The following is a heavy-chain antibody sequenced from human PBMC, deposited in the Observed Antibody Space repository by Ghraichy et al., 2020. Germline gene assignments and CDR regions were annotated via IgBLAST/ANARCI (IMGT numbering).Heavy chain of an antibody. CDR3: ARGRPGLAAAGTVDY. Sequence: SETLSLTCAVYGGSFSGYYWSWIRQPPGKGLEWIGEINHSGSTNYNPSLKSRVTISVDTSKNQFSLKLSSVTAADTAVYYCARGRPGLAAAGTVDYWGQGTLVTVSS. D-gene: IGHD6-13*01. J-gene: IGHJ4*02. V-gene: IGHV4-34*01. CDR1: GGSFSGYY. CDR2: INHSGST.